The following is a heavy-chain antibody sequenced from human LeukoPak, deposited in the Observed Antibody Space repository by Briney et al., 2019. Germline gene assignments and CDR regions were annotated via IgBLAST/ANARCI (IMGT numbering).Heavy chain of an antibody. CDR3: ARGPPAKPGTGYYYGMDV. J-gene: IGHJ6*02. Sequence: PSETLSLTCAVYGGSFSGYYWSWIRQPPGKGLEWIGEINHSGSTNYNPSLKSRVTISVDMSKNQFSLKLSSVTAADTAVYYCARGPPAKPGTGYYYGMDVWGQGTTVTVSS. D-gene: IGHD2-2*01. V-gene: IGHV4-34*01. CDR1: GGSFSGYY. CDR2: INHSGST.